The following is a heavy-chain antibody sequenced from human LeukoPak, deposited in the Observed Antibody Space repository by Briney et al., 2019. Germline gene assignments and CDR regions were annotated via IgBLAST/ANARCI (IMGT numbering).Heavy chain of an antibody. V-gene: IGHV4-30-4*08. D-gene: IGHD3-3*01. Sequence: PSQTLSLTCTVSGGSISSGDYYWSWIRQPPGKGLEWIGYIYYSGSTYYNPSLKSRVTISVDTSKNQFSLKLTSVTAADTAVSYCARDFWSGYSHWYFDLWGRGTLVTVSS. CDR1: GGSISSGDYY. J-gene: IGHJ2*01. CDR2: IYYSGST. CDR3: ARDFWSGYSHWYFDL.